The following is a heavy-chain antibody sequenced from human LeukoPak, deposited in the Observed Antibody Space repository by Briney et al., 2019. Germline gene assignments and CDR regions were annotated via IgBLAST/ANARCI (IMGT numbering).Heavy chain of an antibody. CDR2: IYHSGST. CDR1: GGSISSGGYS. CDR3: ASPRGDDSGGYYTWYFHH. D-gene: IGHD3-22*01. Sequence: SQTLSLTCAVSGGSISSGGYSWSWIRQPPGKGLEWIGYIYHSGSTYYNPSLKSRVTISVDRSKNQFSLKLSSVTAADTAVYFCASPRGDDSGGYYTWYFHHWGQGILVTVSS. V-gene: IGHV4-30-2*01. J-gene: IGHJ1*01.